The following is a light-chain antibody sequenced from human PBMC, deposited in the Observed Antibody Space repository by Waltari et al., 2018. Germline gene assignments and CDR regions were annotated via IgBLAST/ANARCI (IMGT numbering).Light chain of an antibody. V-gene: IGLV2-11*01. CDR3: CSFAGTPYV. CDR1: NSDVGGYNW. Sequence: QSALTQPRSVSGSPGQSVTISCTGTNSDVGGYNWVSWYQQHPGKAPKFILYDVTKRPSGVPDRFSGSKSGDMASLTISGIQADDEADYYCCSFAGTPYVGGTGTKVIVL. CDR2: DVT. J-gene: IGLJ1*01.